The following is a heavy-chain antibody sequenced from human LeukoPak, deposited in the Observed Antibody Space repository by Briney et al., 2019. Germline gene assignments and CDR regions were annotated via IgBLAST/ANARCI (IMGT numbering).Heavy chain of an antibody. J-gene: IGHJ4*02. V-gene: IGHV1-3*01. Sequence: ASVKVSCKASGYTFTSYAMHWGRQAPGQRLEWMGWINAGNGNTKYSQKFQGRVTITRDTSASTAYMELSSLRSEDTAVYYCARDQQQLTPFDYWGQGTLVTVSS. CDR1: GYTFTSYA. D-gene: IGHD6-13*01. CDR2: INAGNGNT. CDR3: ARDQQQLTPFDY.